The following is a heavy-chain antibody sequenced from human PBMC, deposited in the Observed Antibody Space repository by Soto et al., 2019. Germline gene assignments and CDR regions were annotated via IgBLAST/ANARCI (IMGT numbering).Heavy chain of an antibody. CDR2: IYYSGST. CDR1: GGSISSGDYY. D-gene: IGHD5-18*01. J-gene: IGHJ6*02. Sequence: SKTLSLTCTVSGGSISSGDYYWSWIRQPPGKGLEWIGYIYYSGSTYYNPSLKSRVTISVDTSKNQFSLKLSSVTAADTAVYYCARDWGYSYGKPQPPSEYYGMDVWGQGTTVT. CDR3: ARDWGYSYGKPQPPSEYYGMDV. V-gene: IGHV4-30-4*01.